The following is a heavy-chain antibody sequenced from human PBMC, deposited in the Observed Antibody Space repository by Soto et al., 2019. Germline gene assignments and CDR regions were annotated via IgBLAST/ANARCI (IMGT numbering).Heavy chain of an antibody. CDR3: ARLRREGTIAPGYFDY. D-gene: IGHD2-21*01. CDR2: IYPGDSDT. V-gene: IGHV5-51*01. J-gene: IGHJ4*02. Sequence: PGESLKISCKGSGYIFSSYWIGWVRQVPGKGLEWVGIIYPGDSDTRYSPSFEGQVTISADKSITTAYLQWISLKASDTAMYFCARLRREGTIAPGYFDYWGQGTVVTVS. CDR1: GYIFSSYW.